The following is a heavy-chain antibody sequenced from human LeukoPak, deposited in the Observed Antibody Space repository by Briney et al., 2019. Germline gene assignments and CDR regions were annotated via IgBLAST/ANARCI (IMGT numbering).Heavy chain of an antibody. CDR2: IYHSGST. CDR1: GGSISTYY. J-gene: IGHJ4*02. D-gene: IGHD3-22*01. V-gene: IGHV4-59*12. CDR3: ASRTYNYYDSSGYYRY. Sequence: SETLSLTCTVSGGSISTYYWNWIRQPPGKGLEWIGYIYHSGSTNYNPSLKSRVTISVDTSKNQFSLKLSSVTAADTAVYYCASRTYNYYDSSGYYRYWGQGTLVTVSS.